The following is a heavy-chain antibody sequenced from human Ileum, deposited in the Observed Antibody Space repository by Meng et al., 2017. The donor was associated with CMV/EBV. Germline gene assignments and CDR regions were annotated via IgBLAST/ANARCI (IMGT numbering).Heavy chain of an antibody. Sequence: GGSLRLSCAASGFTFSNYAVHWVRQAPGKGLEWVSTIDATSTWIYYADSVKGRFTISRDNAKNSLYLQMSSLRAEDTALYYCTRDLVAATAPNNWGQGTLVTAPQ. CDR3: TRDLVAATAPNN. CDR2: IDATSTWI. D-gene: IGHD1-26*01. CDR1: GFTFSNYA. V-gene: IGHV3-21*01. J-gene: IGHJ4*02.